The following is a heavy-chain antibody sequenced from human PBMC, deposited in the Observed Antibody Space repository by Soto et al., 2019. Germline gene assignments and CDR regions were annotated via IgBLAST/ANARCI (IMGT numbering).Heavy chain of an antibody. CDR2: ISYIGRT. CDR3: ARWELRRRNAFDL. CDR1: GGSVSSGAYY. J-gene: IGHJ3*01. D-gene: IGHD1-7*01. V-gene: IGHV4-31*03. Sequence: QVQLQESGPGLVKPSQTLSLTCTVSGGSVSSGAYYWSWIRQHPGKGLEGIRYISYIGRTYYNPPRKSRVTISVDTSKNHFSLKLSSVTAADTAVYSWARWELRRRNAFDLWGQGTMVTVSS.